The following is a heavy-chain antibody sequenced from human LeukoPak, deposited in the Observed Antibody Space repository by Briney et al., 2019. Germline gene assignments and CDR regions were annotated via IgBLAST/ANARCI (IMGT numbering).Heavy chain of an antibody. CDR2: ISWNSGSI. CDR1: GFTFSSYW. J-gene: IGHJ1*01. D-gene: IGHD3-22*01. Sequence: GGSLRLSCAASGFTFSSYWMHWVRQAPGKGLEWVSGISWNSGSIGYADSVKGRFTISRDNAKNSLYLQMNSLRAEDTALYYCAKDILGDDTSGSEYFQHWGQGTLVTVSS. CDR3: AKDILGDDTSGSEYFQH. V-gene: IGHV3-9*01.